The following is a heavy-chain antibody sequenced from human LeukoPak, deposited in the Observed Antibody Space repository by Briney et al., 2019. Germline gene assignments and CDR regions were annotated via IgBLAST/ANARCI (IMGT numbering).Heavy chain of an antibody. Sequence: RASVKVSCKASGYTFTNYGINWVRQAPGQGLEWMGGIIPIFGTANYAQKFQGKVTITTDESTSTAYMELSSLRSEDTAVYYCARAFRGIFGVRPTGFDPWGQGTLVTVSS. D-gene: IGHD3-3*01. J-gene: IGHJ5*02. CDR1: GYTFTNYG. V-gene: IGHV1-69*05. CDR2: IIPIFGTA. CDR3: ARAFRGIFGVRPTGFDP.